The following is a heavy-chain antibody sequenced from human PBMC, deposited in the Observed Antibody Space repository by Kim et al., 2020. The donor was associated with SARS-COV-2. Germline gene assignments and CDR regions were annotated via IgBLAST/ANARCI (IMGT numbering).Heavy chain of an antibody. J-gene: IGHJ4*02. CDR2: ISGSGGST. CDR1: GFTFSSYA. Sequence: GGSLRLSCAASGFTFSSYAMSWVRQAPGKGLEWVSAISGSGGSTYYADSVKGRFTISRDNSKNTLYLQMNSLRAEDTAVYYCAKEFLRGGWKTFYPLRGGRYPLDYWGQGTLVTVSS. V-gene: IGHV3-23*01. CDR3: AKEFLRGGWKTFYPLRGGRYPLDY. D-gene: IGHD2-15*01.